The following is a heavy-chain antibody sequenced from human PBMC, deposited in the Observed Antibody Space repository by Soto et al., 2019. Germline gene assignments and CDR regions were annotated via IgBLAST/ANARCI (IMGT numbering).Heavy chain of an antibody. CDR2: FNPTGDTA. CDR1: GYTFTSYY. Sequence: ASVKVSCKASGYTFTSYYIHWVRQAPGQGLEWMGIFNPTGDTASYAQKLQGRVTMTRDTSTGTAYMELGSLRSEDTAIYYCARDRSAGDYFYYGMDVWGQGTTVTVSS. V-gene: IGHV1-46*01. CDR3: ARDRSAGDYFYYGMDV. D-gene: IGHD1-1*01. J-gene: IGHJ6*02.